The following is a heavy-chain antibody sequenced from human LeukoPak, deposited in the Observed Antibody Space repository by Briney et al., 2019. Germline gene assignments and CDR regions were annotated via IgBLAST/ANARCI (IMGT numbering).Heavy chain of an antibody. D-gene: IGHD2-2*01. CDR3: AKEGPTALGVPAHYGMDV. CDR2: ISYDGSNK. V-gene: IGHV3-30*18. Sequence: GGSLRLSCAASGFTFSSYGMHWVRQAPGKGLGRVAVISYDGSNKYYADSVKGRFTISRDNSKNTLYLQMNSLRAEDTAVYYCAKEGPTALGVPAHYGMDVWGKGTTVTVSS. CDR1: GFTFSSYG. J-gene: IGHJ6*04.